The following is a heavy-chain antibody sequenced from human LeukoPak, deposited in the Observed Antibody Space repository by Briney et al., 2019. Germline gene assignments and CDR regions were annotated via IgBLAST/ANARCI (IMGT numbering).Heavy chain of an antibody. Sequence: SETLSLTCAVYGGSFSGYYWSWIRQPPGKGLEWIGEINHSGSTNYNPSLKSRVTISVDTSKNQFSLKLSSVTAADTAVYYCARHSSYYYDSSGYYPDYWGQGTLVTVSS. CDR2: INHSGST. D-gene: IGHD3-22*01. J-gene: IGHJ4*02. CDR3: ARHSSYYYDSSGYYPDY. CDR1: GGSFSGYY. V-gene: IGHV4-34*01.